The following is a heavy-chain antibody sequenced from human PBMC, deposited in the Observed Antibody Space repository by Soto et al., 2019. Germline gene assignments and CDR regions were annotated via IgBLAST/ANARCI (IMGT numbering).Heavy chain of an antibody. CDR2: IKSDGSST. Sequence: PGGSLRLSCTASGFTFSSHWMHWVRQGPGKGLVWVSRIKSDGSSTNYADSVKGRFTISRDNAENTLYLQMNSLRAEDTAVYYWGKELRPMDYWARGTPLPVSS. J-gene: IGHJ4*02. V-gene: IGHV3-74*01. CDR3: GKELRPMDY. D-gene: IGHD4-17*01. CDR1: GFTFSSHW.